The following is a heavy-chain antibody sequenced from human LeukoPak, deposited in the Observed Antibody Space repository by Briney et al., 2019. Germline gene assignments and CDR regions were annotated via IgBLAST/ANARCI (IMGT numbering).Heavy chain of an antibody. CDR3: ARIYGGNSDSYFDY. CDR1: GGTFSSYA. V-gene: IGHV1-69*13. D-gene: IGHD4-23*01. J-gene: IGHJ4*02. Sequence: SVKVSCKASGGTFSSYAISWVRQAPGQGLEWMGGIIPIFGTANYAQKFQGRVTITADESTSTAYMGLSSLRSEDTAVYYCARIYGGNSDSYFDYWGQGALVTVSS. CDR2: IIPIFGTA.